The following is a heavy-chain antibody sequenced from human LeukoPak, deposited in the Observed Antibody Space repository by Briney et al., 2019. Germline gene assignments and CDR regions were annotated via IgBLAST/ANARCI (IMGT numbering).Heavy chain of an antibody. J-gene: IGHJ4*02. CDR2: IYHSGTT. CDR1: GTSISLSNW. V-gene: IGHV4-4*02. CDR3: RSYFGSGTFNGFDY. D-gene: IGHD3-10*01. Sequence: SGTLSHTCAVSGTSISLSNWWTWVRQPPGKGLEWIGEIYHSGTTNYNPSLKSRVTISLDKSRNQFSLNLNSVSAADTAVYCARSYFGSGTFNGFDYWGQGTLVTVSS.